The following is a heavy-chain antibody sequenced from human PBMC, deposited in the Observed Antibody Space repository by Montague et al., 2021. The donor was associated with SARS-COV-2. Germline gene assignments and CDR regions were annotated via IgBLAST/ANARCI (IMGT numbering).Heavy chain of an antibody. CDR2: IHHSGTT. Sequence: SETLSLTCTVSHLSNARDGFWVWIRQSPGRGLQWIATIHHSGTTYYNPSLMGRVTISVDTPRNQFSLSLRSVTDADTAVYYCARYFSSSGHNWFDPWGQGTQATVSA. V-gene: IGHV4-38-2*02. J-gene: IGHJ5*02. CDR3: ARYFSSSGHNWFDP. D-gene: IGHD3-10*01. CDR1: HLSNARDGF.